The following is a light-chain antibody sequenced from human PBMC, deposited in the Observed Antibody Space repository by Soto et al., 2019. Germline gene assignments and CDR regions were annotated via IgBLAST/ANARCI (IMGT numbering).Light chain of an antibody. V-gene: IGKV3-20*01. Sequence: EIVLTQSPGTLSMSPGERATLSCRASQSLSSSFLAWYQQKPGQAPRLLIYGASSRAIGIPDRFSGSGSGPDFSLTISRLEPEDFAVYYCQQYDTSQWPFGHGSKVDIK. CDR3: QQYDTSQWP. CDR2: GAS. CDR1: QSLSSSF. J-gene: IGKJ1*01.